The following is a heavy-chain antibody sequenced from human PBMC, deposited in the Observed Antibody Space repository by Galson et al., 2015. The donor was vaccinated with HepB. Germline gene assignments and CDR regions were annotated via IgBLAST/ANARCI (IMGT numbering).Heavy chain of an antibody. V-gene: IGHV1-18*01. J-gene: IGHJ6*03. CDR2: ISAYNGNT. CDR1: GYTFTSYG. D-gene: IGHD5-12*01. CDR3: ARVTQGGVKGGYDWFPEVWFDPWGQGTLVTVASGSASAPTLFPLVSCENSSFDYMDV. Sequence: SVKVSCKASGYTFTSYGISWVRQAPGQGLEWMGWISAYNGNTNYAQKLQGRVTMTTDTSTSTAYMELRSLRSDDTAVYYCARVTQGGVKGGYDWFPEVWFDPWGQGTLVTVASGSASAPTLFPLVSCENSSFDYMDVWGKGTTVTVSS.